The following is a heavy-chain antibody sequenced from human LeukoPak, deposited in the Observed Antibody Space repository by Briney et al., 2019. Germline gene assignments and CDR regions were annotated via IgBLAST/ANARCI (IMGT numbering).Heavy chain of an antibody. CDR3: ARMVAVAGTRGIYYYYGMDV. CDR1: GFTFSSYA. V-gene: IGHV3-23*01. J-gene: IGHJ6*02. D-gene: IGHD6-19*01. Sequence: PGGSLRLSCAAPGFTFSSYAMSWVRQAPGKGLEWVSAISGSGGSTYYADSVKGRFTISRDNSKNTLYLQMNSLRAEDTAVYYCARMVAVAGTRGIYYYYGMDVWGQGTTVTVSS. CDR2: ISGSGGST.